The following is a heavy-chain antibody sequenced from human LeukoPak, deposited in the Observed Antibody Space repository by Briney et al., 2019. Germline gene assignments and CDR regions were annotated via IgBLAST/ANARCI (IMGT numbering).Heavy chain of an antibody. Sequence: ASVKVSCKASGGTFSSYAISWVRQAPGQGREWRGRIIPIFGIANYAQKFQGRVTITADKSTSTAYMELSSLRSEDTAVYYCAREYDSSGYPQRLDYWGQGTLVTVYS. CDR3: AREYDSSGYPQRLDY. CDR2: IIPIFGIA. V-gene: IGHV1-69*04. CDR1: GGTFSSYA. J-gene: IGHJ4*02. D-gene: IGHD3-22*01.